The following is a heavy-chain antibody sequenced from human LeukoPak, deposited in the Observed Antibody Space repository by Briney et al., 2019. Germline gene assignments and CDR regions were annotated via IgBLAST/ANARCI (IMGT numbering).Heavy chain of an antibody. CDR2: ISPSGDRT. V-gene: IGHV3-23*01. CDR3: AIMHGYYDGSGFWVQ. J-gene: IGHJ4*02. D-gene: IGHD3-22*01. Sequence: RGGSLRLSCAASGFTFSSYAMSWVRQAPGKGLEWVSFISPSGDRTSNADSVEGRFTISRDNTRNTLYLQMNSLRDEDTGVYYCAIMHGYYDGSGFWVQWGQGTLVTVSS. CDR1: GFTFSSYA.